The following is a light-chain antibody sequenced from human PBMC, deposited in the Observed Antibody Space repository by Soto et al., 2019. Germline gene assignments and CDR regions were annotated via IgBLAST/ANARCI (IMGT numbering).Light chain of an antibody. Sequence: EIVLTQSPGTLSLSPGERATLSCRASQSLSSTYLAWYQHKPGQAPRLLIYGAFSRATGIPDRFSGSGSGTDFTLTISRLEPEDFAVYYCQQYVSSPWTFGQGTKVEIK. CDR2: GAF. CDR3: QQYVSSPWT. V-gene: IGKV3-20*01. J-gene: IGKJ1*01. CDR1: QSLSSTY.